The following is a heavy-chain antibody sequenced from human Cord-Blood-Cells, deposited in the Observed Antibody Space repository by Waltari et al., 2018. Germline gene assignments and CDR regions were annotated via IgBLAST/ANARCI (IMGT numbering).Heavy chain of an antibody. CDR3: ARGAEGMSWYVDY. Sequence: QVQLQESGPGLVKPSETLSLTCTVSGGSLSSYYWSWIRQPPGKGLEWIGYIYYSGSTNYNPSLKSRVTISVDTSKNQFSLKLSSVTAADTAVYYCARGAEGMSWYVDYWGQGTLVTVSS. J-gene: IGHJ4*02. V-gene: IGHV4-59*01. D-gene: IGHD6-13*01. CDR1: GGSLSSYY. CDR2: IYYSGST.